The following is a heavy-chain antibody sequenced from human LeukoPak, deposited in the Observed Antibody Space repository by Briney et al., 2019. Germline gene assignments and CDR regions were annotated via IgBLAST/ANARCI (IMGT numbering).Heavy chain of an antibody. Sequence: ASVEVSCKASGYTFTGYYMHWVRQAPGQGLEWMGWINPNSGGTNYAQKFQGRVTMTRDTSISTAYMELSRLRSDDTAVYYCARELYGDYGLLGYWGQGTLVTVSS. J-gene: IGHJ4*02. D-gene: IGHD4-17*01. V-gene: IGHV1-2*02. CDR1: GYTFTGYY. CDR2: INPNSGGT. CDR3: ARELYGDYGLLGY.